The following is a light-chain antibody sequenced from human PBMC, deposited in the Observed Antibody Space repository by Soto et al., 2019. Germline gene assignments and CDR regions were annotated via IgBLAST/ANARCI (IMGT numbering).Light chain of an antibody. J-gene: IGKJ2*01. CDR2: GAS. Sequence: EIVLMQSPGTLSLSPGERATLSCRASQSVANNYLAWYQQKPGQAPRLLIYGASSRAAGVPDRFSGSGSGTDFTPTITRLEPEDFTMYYCQQYGVSPLMYTFGQGTKLGVK. V-gene: IGKV3-20*01. CDR1: QSVANNY. CDR3: QQYGVSPLMYT.